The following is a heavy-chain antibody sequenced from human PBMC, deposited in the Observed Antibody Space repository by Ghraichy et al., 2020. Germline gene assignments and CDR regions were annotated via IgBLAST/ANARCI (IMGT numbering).Heavy chain of an antibody. CDR1: GGSISSYY. V-gene: IGHV4-59*01. CDR2: IYYSGST. Sequence: SETLSLTCTVSGGSISSYYWSWIRQPPGKGLEWIGYIYYSGSTNYNPSLKSRVTISVDTSKNQFSLKLSSVTAADTAVYYCARGLYSSSWPPDPEYYFDYWGQGTLVTVSS. D-gene: IGHD6-13*01. J-gene: IGHJ4*02. CDR3: ARGLYSSSWPPDPEYYFDY.